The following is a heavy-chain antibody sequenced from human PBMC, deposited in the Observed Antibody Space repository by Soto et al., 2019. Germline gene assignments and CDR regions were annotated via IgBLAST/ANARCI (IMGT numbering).Heavy chain of an antibody. D-gene: IGHD6-19*01. V-gene: IGHV6-1*01. Sequence: PSQTLSLTCAISGDSVSSDSAMWHWIRQSPSRGLEWLGRTYYRSKWYIDYAVSVNTRASINTDTSKNQFSLQLRSVTPEDTAVYYCARIMASTGWYSLDYWGQGTLVTVSS. CDR2: TYYRSKWYI. J-gene: IGHJ4*02. CDR1: GDSVSSDSAM. CDR3: ARIMASTGWYSLDY.